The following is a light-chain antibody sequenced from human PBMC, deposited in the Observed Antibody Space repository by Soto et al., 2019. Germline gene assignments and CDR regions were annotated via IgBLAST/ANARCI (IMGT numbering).Light chain of an antibody. J-gene: IGLJ3*02. CDR3: AAWDDSLRGWV. Sequence: QSALTQPASVSGSPGQSITISCTGTSSDIGTYKYVSWFQHHPGKAPKLIIFEVSNRPSGISDRFSGSKSGTSASLAISGLPSEDEADYYCAAWDDSLRGWVFGGGTQLTVL. CDR1: SSDIGTYKY. CDR2: EVS. V-gene: IGLV2-14*01.